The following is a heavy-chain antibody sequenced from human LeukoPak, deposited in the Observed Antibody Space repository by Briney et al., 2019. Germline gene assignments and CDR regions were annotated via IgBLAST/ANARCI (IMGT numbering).Heavy chain of an antibody. CDR2: IYYSGST. V-gene: IGHV4-59*01. J-gene: IGHJ4*02. CDR1: GGSISSYY. CDR3: ARMRFGEFALGY. D-gene: IGHD3-10*01. Sequence: PSETLSLTSTVSGGSISSYYWSWIRPPPGKGLDWMGYIYYSGSTNYNPSLKSRVTISVDTSKNQFSLKLSSVTAADTAVYYCARMRFGEFALGYWGQGTLVTVSS.